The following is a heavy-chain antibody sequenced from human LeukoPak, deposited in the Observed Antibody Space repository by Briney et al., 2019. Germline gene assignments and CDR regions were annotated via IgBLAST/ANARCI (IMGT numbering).Heavy chain of an antibody. D-gene: IGHD6-19*01. CDR3: AKDPPLYSSGWFPL. J-gene: IGHJ5*02. CDR1: GFTFSGSA. V-gene: IGHV3-73*01. CDR2: IRSKANSYAT. Sequence: HPGGSLRLSCAASGFTFSGSAMHWVRQASGKGLEWVGRIRSKANSYATAYAASVKGRFTISRDDSKNTAYLQMNSLRAEDTAVYYCAKDPPLYSSGWFPLWGQGTLVTVSS.